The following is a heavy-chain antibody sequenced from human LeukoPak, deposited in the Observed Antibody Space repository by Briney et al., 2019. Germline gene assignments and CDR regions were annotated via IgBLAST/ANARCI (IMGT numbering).Heavy chain of an antibody. CDR3: ARAKAVAAPPDY. Sequence: GGSLRLSCAASGFTFSSYTMNWVRQAPGKGLDWVSSISSSGSYISYADSVKGRFTISRDNAKNSFYLQMNSLRAEDTALYYCARAKAVAAPPDYWGQGTLVTVSS. CDR1: GFTFSSYT. J-gene: IGHJ4*02. D-gene: IGHD6-19*01. CDR2: ISSSGSYI. V-gene: IGHV3-21*01.